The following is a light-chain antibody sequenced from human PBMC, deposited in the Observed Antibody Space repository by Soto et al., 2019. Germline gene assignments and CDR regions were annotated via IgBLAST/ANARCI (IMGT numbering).Light chain of an antibody. CDR2: DAS. CDR3: QPYNNWPLT. V-gene: IGKV1-39*01. Sequence: DFQMTQSPSSLSASVGDRVTITCRASQSISSYLNWYQQKPGKAPNLLIYDASRLKSGVPSRFSGRGSGTEFTLTISSLQSEDFAIYYCQPYNNWPLTFGGGTKVDIK. CDR1: QSISSY. J-gene: IGKJ4*01.